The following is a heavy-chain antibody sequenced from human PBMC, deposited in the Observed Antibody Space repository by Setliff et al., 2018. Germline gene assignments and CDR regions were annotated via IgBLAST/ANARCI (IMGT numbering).Heavy chain of an antibody. V-gene: IGHV1-46*01. J-gene: IGHJ4*02. Sequence: GASVKVSCKAIGYNFATHYMHWVRQVPGQGPEWMGIINPGGGSASVVEKFQGRFTISRDNSKDFLSLQMNSPTTDDTALYYCAQGLYGDFALNWGQGTLVTVSS. CDR3: AQGLYGDFALN. CDR2: INPGGGSA. D-gene: IGHD4-17*01. CDR1: GYNFATHY.